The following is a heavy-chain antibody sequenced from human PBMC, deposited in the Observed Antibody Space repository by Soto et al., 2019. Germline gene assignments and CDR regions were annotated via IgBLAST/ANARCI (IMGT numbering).Heavy chain of an antibody. CDR2: INHSGST. CDR1: GGSFSGYY. V-gene: IGHV4-34*01. Sequence: QVQLQQWGAGLLKPSETLSLTCAVYGGSFSGYYWSWIRQPPGKGLEWIGEINHSGSTNYNPSLKSRVTISVDTSKNQFSLKLSSVTAADTAVYYCARGSAVVTRYYYYYYGMDVWGQGTTDTVSS. CDR3: ARGSAVVTRYYYYYYGMDV. J-gene: IGHJ6*02. D-gene: IGHD3-22*01.